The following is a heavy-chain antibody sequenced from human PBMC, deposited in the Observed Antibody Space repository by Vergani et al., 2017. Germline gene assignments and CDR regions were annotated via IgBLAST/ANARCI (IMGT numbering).Heavy chain of an antibody. J-gene: IGHJ3*02. CDR3: ARAYYYDSNDAFDI. V-gene: IGHV3-23*01. Sequence: EVQLLESGGGLVQPGGSLRLSCAASGFTFSTYAMTWVRQAPGKGLEWVSTISSDGGSTYYADSVKGRFTISRDNSKNTLYLQMNSLRAEDTAVYYCARAYYYDSNDAFDIWGQGTMVTVSS. CDR1: GFTFSTYA. CDR2: ISSDGGST. D-gene: IGHD3-22*01.